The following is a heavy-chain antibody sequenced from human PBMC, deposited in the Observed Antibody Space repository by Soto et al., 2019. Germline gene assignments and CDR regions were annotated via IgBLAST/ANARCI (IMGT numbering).Heavy chain of an antibody. J-gene: IGHJ4*02. D-gene: IGHD3-3*01. Sequence: QVQLVESGGGVVQPGRSLRLSCAASGFTFGSYGMHWVRQAPGKGLEWVAVMSFDGSNKYYADSVKGRFTISRDNSKNTLYLQMNSLRTEDTAVYYCAKAPQYYDFWSGYSDYWGQGTLVTVSS. V-gene: IGHV3-30*18. CDR1: GFTFGSYG. CDR2: MSFDGSNK. CDR3: AKAPQYYDFWSGYSDY.